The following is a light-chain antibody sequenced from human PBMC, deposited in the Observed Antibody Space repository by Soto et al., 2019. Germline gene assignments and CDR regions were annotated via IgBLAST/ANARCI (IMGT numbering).Light chain of an antibody. J-gene: IGKJ1*01. CDR3: QQYGSSPWT. Sequence: EIVLTQSPGTLSLSPGERATLSCRASQSVTSTHLAWYQQKPGQAPRLLIYAASSRATGIPDRFSGSGSGTGFTLSISRLEPEDFAVYYCQQYGSSPWTFGQATKVEIK. V-gene: IGKV3-20*01. CDR1: QSVTSTH. CDR2: AAS.